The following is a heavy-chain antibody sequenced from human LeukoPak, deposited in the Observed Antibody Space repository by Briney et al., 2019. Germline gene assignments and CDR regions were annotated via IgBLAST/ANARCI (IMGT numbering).Heavy chain of an antibody. J-gene: IGHJ4*02. V-gene: IGHV3-7*01. Sequence: PGGSLRLSCAASGFTFSSYWMSWVRQAPGKGLEWVANIKQDASEKYYVDSVKGRFTISRDNAKNSLYLQMNSLRAEDTAVYYCARVPPLVLRYFDWLLPPPDYWGQGTLVTVSS. CDR1: GFTFSSYW. CDR2: IKQDASEK. D-gene: IGHD3-9*01. CDR3: ARVPPLVLRYFDWLLPPPDY.